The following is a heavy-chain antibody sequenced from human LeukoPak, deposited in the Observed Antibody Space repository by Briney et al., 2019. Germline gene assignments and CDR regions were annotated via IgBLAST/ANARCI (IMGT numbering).Heavy chain of an antibody. Sequence: PSETLSLTCTVSGGSISSSSYYWGWIRQPLGKGLEGIGEINHSGSTNNNPALKSRVTISVDTAKNKSSLKLSSVTAADTAVYYCARHIRGVVRPRGYYYYYMDVWGKGTTVTISS. CDR1: GGSISSSSYY. V-gene: IGHV4-39*01. J-gene: IGHJ6*03. CDR3: ARHIRGVVRPRGYYYYYMDV. D-gene: IGHD4-23*01. CDR2: INHSGST.